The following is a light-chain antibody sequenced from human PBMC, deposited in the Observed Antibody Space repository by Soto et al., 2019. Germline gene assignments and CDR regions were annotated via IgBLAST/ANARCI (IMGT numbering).Light chain of an antibody. J-gene: IGKJ1*01. V-gene: IGKV1-27*01. CDR3: QKYNSAPRT. CDR1: QGISNY. Sequence: DIQMTQSPSSLSASVGDRVTITCRASQGISNYLAWYQQKPGKVPKLLIYAASTLQSGVPSRFSGSGSGTDFTLTISSLQPEGVAPYYCQKYNSAPRTVGQGTKVEIK. CDR2: AAS.